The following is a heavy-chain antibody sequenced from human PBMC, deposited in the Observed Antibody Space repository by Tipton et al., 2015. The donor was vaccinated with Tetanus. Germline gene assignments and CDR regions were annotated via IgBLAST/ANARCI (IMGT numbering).Heavy chain of an antibody. V-gene: IGHV3-33*01. CDR3: AREADCRGGSGFSGDFDN. CDR1: GFIFSSYG. D-gene: IGHD2-15*01. Sequence: SLRLSCAASGFIFSSYGIHWVRQAPGKGLEWVAVSWYDGTDNYYADSVKGRFTISRDNSKNTLYLQMNSLRAEDTAVYYCAREADCRGGSGFSGDFDNWGQGTQVTVSS. CDR2: SWYDGTDN. J-gene: IGHJ4*02.